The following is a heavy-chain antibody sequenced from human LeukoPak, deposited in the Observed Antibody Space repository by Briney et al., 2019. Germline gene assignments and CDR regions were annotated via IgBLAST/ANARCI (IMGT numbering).Heavy chain of an antibody. Sequence: EASVKVSCKASGYTFTSYDINWVRQATGQGLEWMGWMNPNSGNTGYAQKFQGRVTMTRNTSISTAYMELSSLRSEDTAVYYCARVDSGSYGPYDYWGQGTLVTVSS. V-gene: IGHV1-8*01. CDR3: ARVDSGSYGPYDY. CDR2: MNPNSGNT. J-gene: IGHJ4*02. CDR1: GYTFTSYD. D-gene: IGHD1-26*01.